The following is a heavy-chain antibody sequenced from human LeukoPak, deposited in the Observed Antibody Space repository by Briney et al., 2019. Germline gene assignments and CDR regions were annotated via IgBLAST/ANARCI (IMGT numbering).Heavy chain of an antibody. Sequence: GGSLRLSCAASGFTFSSYGMHWVRQAPGKGLEWVAVISYDGSNKYYADSVKGRFTISRDNSKNTLYLQMNSLRAEDTAVYYCARILTTVTTFYYGMDVWGQGTTDTVSS. CDR2: ISYDGSNK. D-gene: IGHD4-17*01. V-gene: IGHV3-30*03. CDR1: GFTFSSYG. CDR3: ARILTTVTTFYYGMDV. J-gene: IGHJ6*02.